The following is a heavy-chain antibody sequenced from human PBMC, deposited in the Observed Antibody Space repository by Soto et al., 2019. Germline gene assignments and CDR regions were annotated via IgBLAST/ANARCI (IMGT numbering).Heavy chain of an antibody. V-gene: IGHV1-69*01. Sequence: QVQLVQSGAEVKKPGSSVKVSCKASGGTFSCYAISWVRQAPGQGLEWMGEIIPIFGTANYAQKFQGRVTITADESTSTAYMEPGSLRSEDTAVNYCARSAVTTDYFDYWGQGTLVTVSS. J-gene: IGHJ4*02. D-gene: IGHD4-17*01. CDR3: ARSAVTTDYFDY. CDR1: GGTFSCYA. CDR2: IIPIFGTA.